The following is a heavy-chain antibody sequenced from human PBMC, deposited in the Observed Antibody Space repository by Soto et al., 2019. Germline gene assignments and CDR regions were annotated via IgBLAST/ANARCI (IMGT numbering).Heavy chain of an antibody. CDR1: GFTFSSYA. V-gene: IGHV3-23*01. CDR2: ISGSGGST. D-gene: IGHD6-6*01. J-gene: IGHJ4*02. CDR3: AKDLALSSHRRWNSNY. Sequence: GGSLRLSCAASGFTFSSYAMSWVRQAPGKGLEWVSAISGSGGSTYYADSVKGRFTISRDNSKNTLYLQMNSLRAEDTAVYYCAKDLALSSHRRWNSNYWGQGTLVTVSS.